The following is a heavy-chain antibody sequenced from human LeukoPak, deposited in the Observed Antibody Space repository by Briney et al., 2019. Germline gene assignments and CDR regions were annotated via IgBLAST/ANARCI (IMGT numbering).Heavy chain of an antibody. CDR1: GFTFSSYA. Sequence: PGGSLRLSCAASGFTFSSYAMSWVRQAPGKRLEWVSAISGSGGSTYYADSVKGRFTISRDNSKNALYLQMNILGADDTALYYCAKDRRYDSSGFDYWGQGTLVTVSS. CDR3: AKDRRYDSSGFDY. J-gene: IGHJ4*02. CDR2: ISGSGGST. V-gene: IGHV3-23*01. D-gene: IGHD3-22*01.